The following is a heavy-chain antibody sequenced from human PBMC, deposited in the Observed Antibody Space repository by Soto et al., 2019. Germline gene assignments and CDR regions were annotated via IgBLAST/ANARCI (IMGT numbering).Heavy chain of an antibody. CDR3: AKDPSAYDSSGPFDY. CDR2: ISYDGSNK. CDR1: GFTFSSYG. J-gene: IGHJ4*02. V-gene: IGHV3-30*18. D-gene: IGHD3-22*01. Sequence: GGSLRLSCAASGFTFSSYGMHWVRQAPGKGLEWVAVISYDGSNKYYADSVKGRFTISRDNSKNTLYLQMNSLRAEDTAVYYCAKDPSAYDSSGPFDYWGQGTLVTVSS.